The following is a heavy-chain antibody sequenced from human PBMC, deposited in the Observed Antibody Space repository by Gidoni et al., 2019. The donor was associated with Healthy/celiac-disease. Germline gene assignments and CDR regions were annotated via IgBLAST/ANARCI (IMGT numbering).Heavy chain of an antibody. CDR1: GYTFTGYY. D-gene: IGHD6-19*01. CDR2: INPNSGGT. CDR3: ARTGYSSGWYLGYYGMDV. J-gene: IGHJ6*02. Sequence: QVQLVQSGAEAKKPGASVKVSCKASGYTFTGYYMHWVRQAPGQGLEWMGWINPNSGGTNYAQKFQGWVTMTRDTSISTAYMELSRLRSDDTAVYYCARTGYSSGWYLGYYGMDVWGQGTTVTVSS. V-gene: IGHV1-2*04.